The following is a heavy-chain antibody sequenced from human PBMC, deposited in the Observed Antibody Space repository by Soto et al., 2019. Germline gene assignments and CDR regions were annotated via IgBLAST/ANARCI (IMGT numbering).Heavy chain of an antibody. J-gene: IGHJ5*02. D-gene: IGHD2-2*01. CDR3: ARIDQA. V-gene: IGHV3-21*06. Sequence: GGSLRLSCTASGFTFSLYNMNWVRQVPGKGLEWVSFISSGNNYMHYADSVKGRFTISRGNAKNSLYLQMNSLRVDDTAIYYCARIDQAWGQGALVPVSS. CDR2: ISSGNNYM. CDR1: GFTFSLYN.